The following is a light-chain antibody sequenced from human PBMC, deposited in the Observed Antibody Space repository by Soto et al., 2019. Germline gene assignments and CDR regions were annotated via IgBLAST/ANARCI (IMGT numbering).Light chain of an antibody. J-gene: IGKJ5*01. V-gene: IGKV3-20*01. Sequence: LVLTHSPGTLSLSPGEIATLSCSASQSAHSRYLSWYQQKVGQAPRLLIYGASNRATGIPDRFSGSGSGTDFTLTISRLEPEDFAVYYCLHYGGSPLTFGQGTRLEIK. CDR3: LHYGGSPLT. CDR2: GAS. CDR1: QSAHSRY.